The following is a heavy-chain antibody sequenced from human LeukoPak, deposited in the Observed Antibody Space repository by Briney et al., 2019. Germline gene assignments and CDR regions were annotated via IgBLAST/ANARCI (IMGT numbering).Heavy chain of an antibody. Sequence: GGSLRLSCVASGFTFSSYAMHWVRQTPGKGLEYVSGINSNGGSTHYANSVKGRFTISRDNSKNTLYLQMNSLRAEDTAVYYCAKDKVVPAAMSHYYYYYMDVWGKGTTVTISS. CDR1: GFTFSSYA. V-gene: IGHV3-64*01. CDR2: INSNGGST. J-gene: IGHJ6*03. D-gene: IGHD2-2*01. CDR3: AKDKVVPAAMSHYYYYYMDV.